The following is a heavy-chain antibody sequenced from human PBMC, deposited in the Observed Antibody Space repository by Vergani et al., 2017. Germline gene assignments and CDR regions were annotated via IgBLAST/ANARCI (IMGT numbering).Heavy chain of an antibody. Sequence: EVQLVESGGGLVQPGGSLSLSCAASGFTFSSYSMNWVRQAPGKGLEWVSYISSSSSTIYYADSVKGRFTISRDNAKNSLYLQMNSLRAEDTAVYYCARGGYGSGPGDGMDVWGQGTTVTVSS. CDR2: ISSSSSTI. CDR3: ARGGYGSGPGDGMDV. V-gene: IGHV3-48*01. CDR1: GFTFSSYS. D-gene: IGHD3-10*01. J-gene: IGHJ6*02.